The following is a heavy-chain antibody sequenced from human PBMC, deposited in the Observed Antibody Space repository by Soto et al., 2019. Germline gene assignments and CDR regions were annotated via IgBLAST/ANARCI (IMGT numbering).Heavy chain of an antibody. CDR1: GYTLTELS. Sequence: ASVKVSCKVSGYTLTELSMHWVRQAPGKGLEWMGGFDPEDGETIYAQKFQGRVTMTEDTSTDTAYMELSSLRSEDTAVYYCAPSLGELSLYDPSDAFDIWGQRTMVTVSS. CDR3: APSLGELSLYDPSDAFDI. V-gene: IGHV1-24*01. D-gene: IGHD3-16*02. CDR2: FDPEDGET. J-gene: IGHJ3*02.